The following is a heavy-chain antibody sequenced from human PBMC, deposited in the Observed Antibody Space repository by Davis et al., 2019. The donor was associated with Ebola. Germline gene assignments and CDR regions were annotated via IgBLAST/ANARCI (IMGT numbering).Heavy chain of an antibody. J-gene: IGHJ1*01. CDR2: ISYDGSNK. V-gene: IGHV3-30*04. CDR3: AKSYYDFWSGPPLGN. Sequence: GGSLRLSCAASGFTFSSYAMHWVRQAPGKGLEWVAVISYDGSNKYYADSVKGRFTISRDNSKNTLYLQMNSLRAEDTAVYYCAKSYYDFWSGPPLGNWGQGTLVTVSS. D-gene: IGHD3-3*01. CDR1: GFTFSSYA.